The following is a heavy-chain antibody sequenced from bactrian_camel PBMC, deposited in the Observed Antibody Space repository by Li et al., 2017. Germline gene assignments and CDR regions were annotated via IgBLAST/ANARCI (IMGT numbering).Heavy chain of an antibody. CDR2: IRRDDLT. CDR1: GLSVSDFS. J-gene: IGHJ4*01. V-gene: IGHV3S55*01. Sequence: HVQLVESGGGSGQAGGSLRLSCAPSGLSVSDFSMAWFRQSPGKEREGVAAIRRDDLTAYTDSVKGRFTISRDNAKNTVALQMNNLKPEDSGMYHCAVYDAYAGRCSFREDYYDYWGPGTQVTVS. CDR3: AVYDAYAGRCSFREDYYDY. D-gene: IGHD2*01.